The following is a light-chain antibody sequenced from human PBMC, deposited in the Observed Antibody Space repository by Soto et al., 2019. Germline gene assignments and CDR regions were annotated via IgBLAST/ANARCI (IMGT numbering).Light chain of an antibody. CDR3: QQYGSSPQT. Sequence: DIQLTQSPSSLSASVGDRVTITCRASQTIDTYLNWYQHKPGTAPKVLIYAAAYLQNGVPSRFSGTGSGADFTLTISSLQPEDFAVYYCQQYGSSPQTFGQGTKVDIK. CDR2: AAA. J-gene: IGKJ1*01. CDR1: QTIDTY. V-gene: IGKV1-39*01.